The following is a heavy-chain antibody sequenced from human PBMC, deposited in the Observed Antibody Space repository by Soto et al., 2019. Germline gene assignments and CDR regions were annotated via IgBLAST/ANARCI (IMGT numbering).Heavy chain of an antibody. CDR2: IIPIFGTA. CDR1: GGTFSSYA. CDR3: ARVGGHYDILTGYPRPDYYYYGMDV. V-gene: IGHV1-69*13. Sequence: GASVKVSCKASGGTFSSYAISWVRQAPGQRLEWMGGIIPIFGTANYAQKFQGRVTITADESTSTAYMELSSPRSEDTAVYYCARVGGHYDILTGYPRPDYYYYGMDVWGQGTTVTVSS. J-gene: IGHJ6*02. D-gene: IGHD3-9*01.